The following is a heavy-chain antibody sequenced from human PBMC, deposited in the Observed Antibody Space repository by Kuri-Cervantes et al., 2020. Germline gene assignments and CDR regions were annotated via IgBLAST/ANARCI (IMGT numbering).Heavy chain of an antibody. CDR3: ARRRYGDYDDWYFDL. D-gene: IGHD4-17*01. V-gene: IGHV4-34*01. J-gene: IGHJ2*01. CDR2: INHSGST. Sequence: CAVYGGSFSGYYWSWIRQPPGKGLEWIGEINHSGSTNYNPSLKSRVTISVDTSKNQFSLKLSSVTAADTAVYYCARRRYGDYDDWYFDLWGRGTLVTVSS. CDR1: GGSFSGYY.